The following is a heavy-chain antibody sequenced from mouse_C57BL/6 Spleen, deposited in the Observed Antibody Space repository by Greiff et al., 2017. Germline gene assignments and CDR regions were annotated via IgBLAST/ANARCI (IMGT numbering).Heavy chain of an antibody. Sequence: DVMLVESGGGLVKPGGSLKLSCAASGFTFSSYAMSWVRQTPEKRLEWVATISDGGSYTYYPDNVKGRFTISSDNAKNNLYLQMSHLKSEDTAMYYCARASLYYGYDGNAMDYWGQGTSVTVSA. V-gene: IGHV5-4*03. CDR3: ARASLYYGYDGNAMDY. D-gene: IGHD2-2*01. J-gene: IGHJ4*01. CDR2: ISDGGSYT. CDR1: GFTFSSYA.